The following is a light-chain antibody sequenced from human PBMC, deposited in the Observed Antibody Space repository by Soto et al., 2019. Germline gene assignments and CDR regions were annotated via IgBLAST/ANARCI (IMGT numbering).Light chain of an antibody. Sequence: DIQMTQSPSSVSASVGDTVTITCRASQDISSWVAWYQQNPGKAPKLLISAASSLQSGVPTRFSGSGSGTDFTLIISGLQPEDFATYFCQQRDSFPFTFGGGTKVEIK. J-gene: IGKJ4*01. CDR1: QDISSW. V-gene: IGKV1-12*01. CDR3: QQRDSFPFT. CDR2: AAS.